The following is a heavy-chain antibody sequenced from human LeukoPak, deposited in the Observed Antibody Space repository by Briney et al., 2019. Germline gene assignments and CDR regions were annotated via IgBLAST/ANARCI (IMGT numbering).Heavy chain of an antibody. CDR2: ISSSSSYI. CDR1: GFTFSNYN. V-gene: IGHV3-21*01. J-gene: IGHJ6*02. CDR3: ASAPSIGGMDV. Sequence: PGGSLRLSCAASGFTFSNYNMNWVRQAPGKGLEWVSSISSSSSYIYYADSVKGRFTISRDNAKNSLYLQMNSLRAEDTAVYYCASAPSIGGMDVWGQGTTVTVSS.